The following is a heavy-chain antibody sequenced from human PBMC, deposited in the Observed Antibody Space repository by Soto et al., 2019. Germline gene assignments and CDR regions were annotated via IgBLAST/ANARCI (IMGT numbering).Heavy chain of an antibody. V-gene: IGHV4-31*02. J-gene: IGHJ4*02. Sequence: WTWIRQHPGKGLEWIGCIYSSGSTYYNPSLKSRVTISVDTSKNQFSLKLSSVTAADTAVFYCARERGGSFDYWCQGTLVTVSS. D-gene: IGHD5-12*01. CDR2: IYSSGST. CDR3: ARERGGSFDY.